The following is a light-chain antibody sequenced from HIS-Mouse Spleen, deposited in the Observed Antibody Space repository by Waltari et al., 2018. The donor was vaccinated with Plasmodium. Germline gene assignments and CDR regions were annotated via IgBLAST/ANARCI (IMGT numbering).Light chain of an antibody. J-gene: IGKJ2*01. CDR1: QSVSSSY. CDR3: QQYGSSPYT. V-gene: IGKV3-20*01. Sequence: EIVLTHSPGTLSLSPGERAPLPCRASQSVSSSYLAWYQQKPGQAPRLLIYGASSRATGIPDRFSGSGSGTDFTLTISRLEPEDFAVYYCQQYGSSPYTFGQGTKLEIK. CDR2: GAS.